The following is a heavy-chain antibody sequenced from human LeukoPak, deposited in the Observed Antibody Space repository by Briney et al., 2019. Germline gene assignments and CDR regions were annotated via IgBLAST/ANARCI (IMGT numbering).Heavy chain of an antibody. CDR2: IYYTGST. CDR1: GGSISRTDYY. Sequence: SETLSLTCSVSGGSISRTDYYWGWIRQPPGKGLEWIGSIYYTGSTFYNPSLKSRVTISVDTSKNQFSLKLSSVTAADTAVYYCARDHRQGYYDSSGFAFDIWGQGTMVTVSS. D-gene: IGHD3-22*01. CDR3: ARDHRQGYYDSSGFAFDI. V-gene: IGHV4-39*07. J-gene: IGHJ3*02.